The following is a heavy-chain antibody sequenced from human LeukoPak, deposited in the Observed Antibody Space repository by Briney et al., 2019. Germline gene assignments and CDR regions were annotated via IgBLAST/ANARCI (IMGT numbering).Heavy chain of an antibody. J-gene: IGHJ4*02. CDR3: AKGSDGFVVTAPYDY. Sequence: PGGSLRLSCAASGFTFSRYAMSWVRQAPGKGLEWVSAISGSGGRTYYADSVKGRFTISRDNSKNTLYLQMNSLRAEDTAVYYCAKGSDGFVVTAPYDYWGQGTLVTVSS. V-gene: IGHV3-23*01. D-gene: IGHD2-21*02. CDR2: ISGSGGRT. CDR1: GFTFSRYA.